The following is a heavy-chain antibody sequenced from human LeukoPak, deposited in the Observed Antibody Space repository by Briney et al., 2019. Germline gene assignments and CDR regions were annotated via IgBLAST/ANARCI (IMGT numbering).Heavy chain of an antibody. Sequence: SETLSLTCTVSGGSISSYYWSWIRQPPGKGLEWIGEINHSGSTNYNPSLKSRVTISVDTSKNQFSLKLSSVTAADTAVYYCAKRRYSNYVARNYAFDIWGQGTMVTVSS. CDR1: GGSISSYY. CDR3: AKRRYSNYVARNYAFDI. J-gene: IGHJ3*02. CDR2: INHSGST. V-gene: IGHV4-34*01. D-gene: IGHD4-11*01.